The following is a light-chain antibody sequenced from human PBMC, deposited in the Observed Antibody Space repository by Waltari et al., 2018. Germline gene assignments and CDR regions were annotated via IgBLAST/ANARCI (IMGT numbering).Light chain of an antibody. CDR2: RAN. Sequence: QTVVTQEPSLSVSPGGTVTLTCALSSGSLSSTSYASWYQQSPGRAPGAVVWRANVRVCGGRERVGGAGGGNKAGLSSAGGQGEEESNYCGLLCMGSGIWVFGGGTKLTVL. J-gene: IGLJ3*02. CDR1: SGSLSSTSY. CDR3: LLCMGSGIWV. V-gene: IGLV8-61*01.